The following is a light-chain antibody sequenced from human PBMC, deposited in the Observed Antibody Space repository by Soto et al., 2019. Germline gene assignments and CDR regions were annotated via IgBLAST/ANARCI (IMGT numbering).Light chain of an antibody. V-gene: IGKV1-27*01. CDR1: QGISDY. CDR3: QKYDSVPLT. J-gene: IGKJ4*01. Sequence: DIQMTQSPSSLSASVGDRVTISCRASQGISDYLAWYQQQPGKVPKLLIYAASTLQSVVPSRFSGSGSGTDFTLTISSLQREDVATYYCQKYDSVPLTFGGGTKVEIK. CDR2: AAS.